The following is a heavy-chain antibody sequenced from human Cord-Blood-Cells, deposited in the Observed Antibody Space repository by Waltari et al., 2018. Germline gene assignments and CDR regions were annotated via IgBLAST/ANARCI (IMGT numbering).Heavy chain of an antibody. Sequence: LQLQESGTRLVKPSETLSLTCTVPGGSIISSSYYWAWIRQPPGKGPAWIGSSYYSGITYYTPTLKSRVTISVGTSKNQCSLKLSSVTTAGTAVYYCARHGGYWGQGTLVTVSS. J-gene: IGHJ4*02. V-gene: IGHV4-39*01. CDR2: SYYSGIT. D-gene: IGHD3-16*01. CDR1: GGSIISSSYY. CDR3: ARHGGY.